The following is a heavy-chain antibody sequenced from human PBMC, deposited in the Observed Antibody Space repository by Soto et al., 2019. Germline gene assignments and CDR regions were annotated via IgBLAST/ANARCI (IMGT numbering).Heavy chain of an antibody. Sequence: GGSLRLSCAASGFTFSNYAMSWVRQAPGKGLEWVSSISGSGDNTYFADSVKGRFTISRDNSKHTLYLQMNSLRAEDTAVYYCAKGREWVPPPTFGYWGQGNLVTVSS. CDR1: GFTFSNYA. CDR2: ISGSGDNT. D-gene: IGHD3-3*01. V-gene: IGHV3-23*01. CDR3: AKGREWVPPPTFGY. J-gene: IGHJ4*02.